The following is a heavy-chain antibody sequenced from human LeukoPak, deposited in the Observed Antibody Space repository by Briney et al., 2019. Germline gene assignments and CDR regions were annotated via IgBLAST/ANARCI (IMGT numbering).Heavy chain of an antibody. CDR2: INPSGGST. J-gene: IGHJ6*04. CDR1: GYTFTGYY. V-gene: IGHV1-46*01. Sequence: AAVKVSCKASGYTFTGYYMHWVRQAPGQGLEWMGIINPSGGSTSYAQKFQGRVTMTRDMSTSTVYMELSSLRSEDTAVYYCARDGSYGSGSYSPNDVWGKGTTVTVSS. CDR3: ARDGSYGSGSYSPNDV. D-gene: IGHD3-10*01.